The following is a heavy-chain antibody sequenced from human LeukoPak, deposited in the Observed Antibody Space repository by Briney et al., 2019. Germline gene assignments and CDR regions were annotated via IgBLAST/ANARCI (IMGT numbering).Heavy chain of an antibody. CDR1: GFTFSSYG. CDR3: ARGPPGSDRAFDI. V-gene: IGHV3-33*01. J-gene: IGHJ3*02. Sequence: GGSLRLSCAASGFTFSSYGMHWVRQAPGKGLEWVAVIWYDGSNKYYADSVKGRFTISRDNSKNTLYLQMNSLRAEDTAVYYCARGPPGSDRAFDIWGRGTMVTVSS. D-gene: IGHD3-16*02. CDR2: IWYDGSNK.